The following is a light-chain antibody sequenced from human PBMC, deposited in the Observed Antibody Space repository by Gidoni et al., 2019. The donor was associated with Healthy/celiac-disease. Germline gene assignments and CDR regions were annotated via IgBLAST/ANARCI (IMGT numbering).Light chain of an antibody. CDR2: DVS. Sequence: QSALTRPRSVSGSPGQSVTISCTGTSSDVGGYNYVSWYPQHPGKAPKLMIYDVSKRPSGVPDRFSGSKSGNTASLTISGLQAEDEADYYCCSYAGSYTLVFGGGTKLTVL. CDR1: SSDVGGYNY. V-gene: IGLV2-11*01. CDR3: CSYAGSYTLV. J-gene: IGLJ3*02.